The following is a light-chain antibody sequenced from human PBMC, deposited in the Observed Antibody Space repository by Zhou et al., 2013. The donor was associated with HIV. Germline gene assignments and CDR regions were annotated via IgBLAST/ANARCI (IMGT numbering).Light chain of an antibody. CDR1: QDISNC. J-gene: IGKJ2*01. V-gene: IGKV1-16*02. Sequence: DIQMTQSPSSLSASVGDRVTITCRASQDISNCLAWFQQKPGKAPKSLIYGASSLQSGVPSKFTGSGSGTDFTLTINNLQPEDFATYYCQQYYSYPVTFGQGTKLEIK. CDR2: GAS. CDR3: QQYYSYPVT.